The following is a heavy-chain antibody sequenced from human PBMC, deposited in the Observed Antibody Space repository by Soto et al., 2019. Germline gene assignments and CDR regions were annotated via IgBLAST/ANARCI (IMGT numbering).Heavy chain of an antibody. CDR1: GYTFTSYG. J-gene: IGHJ6*02. V-gene: IGHV1-18*01. Sequence: ASVKVSCKASGYTFTSYGISWVRQAPGQGLEWMGWISAYNGNTNYAQKLQGRVTMTTDTSTSTAYMELRSLRSDDTAVYYCARDYSWMVRGVTPNYYGMDVRGQGTTVTVSS. CDR2: ISAYNGNT. D-gene: IGHD3-10*01. CDR3: ARDYSWMVRGVTPNYYGMDV.